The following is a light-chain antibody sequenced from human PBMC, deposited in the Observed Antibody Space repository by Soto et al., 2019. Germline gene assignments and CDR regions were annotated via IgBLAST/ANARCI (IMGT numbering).Light chain of an antibody. CDR3: MQFTHWPLT. V-gene: IGKV2-30*02. Sequence: DVVMTQSPLSLPVTLGQPASISCRSSQSLVHSDGNTYLNWFQQRPGQSPRRLIYKVSNRDSGVPDRFSGSGSGTDFTLKISRVEAEDVTIYYCMQFTHWPLTFGQGTRLEIK. CDR2: KVS. CDR1: QSLVHSDGNTY. J-gene: IGKJ5*01.